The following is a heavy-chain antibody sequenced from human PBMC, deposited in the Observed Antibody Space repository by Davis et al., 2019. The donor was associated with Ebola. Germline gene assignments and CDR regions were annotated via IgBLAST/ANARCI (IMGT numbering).Heavy chain of an antibody. CDR2: IRSKAYGGTT. Sequence: GESLKISCTASGFTFGDYAMSWFRQAPGKGLEWVGFIRSKAYGGTTEYAASVKGRFTISRDDSKNTLYLQMNSLKTEDTAVYYCTTDTYGDLDYWGQGTLVTVSS. V-gene: IGHV3-49*03. CDR1: GFTFGDYA. D-gene: IGHD4-17*01. CDR3: TTDTYGDLDY. J-gene: IGHJ4*02.